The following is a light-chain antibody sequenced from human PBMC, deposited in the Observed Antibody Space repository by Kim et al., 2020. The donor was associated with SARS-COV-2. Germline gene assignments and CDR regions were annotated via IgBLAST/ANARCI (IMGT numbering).Light chain of an antibody. V-gene: IGKV4-1*01. CDR1: QSVLYSSNNKNY. Sequence: DIVMTQSPDSLAVSLGERATINCKSSQSVLYSSNNKNYLAWYQQKPGQHPKLLIYWASTRESGVPDRFSGSGSGTDFTLTISSLQAEDVAVYSCQQYYSTPLTFGPGTKVDIK. J-gene: IGKJ3*01. CDR2: WAS. CDR3: QQYYSTPLT.